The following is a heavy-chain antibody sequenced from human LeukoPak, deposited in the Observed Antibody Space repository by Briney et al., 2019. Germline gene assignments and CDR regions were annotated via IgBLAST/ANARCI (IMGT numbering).Heavy chain of an antibody. V-gene: IGHV1-2*02. Sequence: ASVKVSCKASGCSFTGYFMQWVRQAPGQGLEWMGWISPNSGDTNYAQKFQGRVTMTRDTSISTAYMELSRLRSDDAAVYYCARRFYYAMDVWGQGTTVTVSS. J-gene: IGHJ6*02. CDR2: ISPNSGDT. D-gene: IGHD3-16*01. CDR1: GCSFTGYF. CDR3: ARRFYYAMDV.